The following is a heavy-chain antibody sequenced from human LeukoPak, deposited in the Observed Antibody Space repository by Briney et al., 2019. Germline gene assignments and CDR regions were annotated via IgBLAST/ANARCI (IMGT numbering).Heavy chain of an antibody. CDR2: ISGSSSNT. D-gene: IGHD3-16*01. V-gene: IGHV1-18*01. Sequence: ASVNVSCKASGYTFTGLYMHWVRQAPGQGLEWMGWISGSSSNTNYAQRLQGRVTMTTDTSTTTAYMELRSLRSDDTAVYYCARATGTWGHDGFDIWGQGTMVTVSS. J-gene: IGHJ3*02. CDR1: GYTFTGLY. CDR3: ARATGTWGHDGFDI.